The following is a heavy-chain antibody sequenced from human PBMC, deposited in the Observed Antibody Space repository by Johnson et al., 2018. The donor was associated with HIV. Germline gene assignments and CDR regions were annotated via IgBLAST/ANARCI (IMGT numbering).Heavy chain of an antibody. Sequence: VQLVESGGGLIQPGGSLRLSCAASGFTVSSNCMSWVRQAPGKGLEWVSGINWNGGSTYYAASVKGRFTISRDNSKNTLYLQMNSLRAEDTALYYCARVRERWELLLSDGSDIWGQGTMVTLSS. V-gene: IGHV3-66*03. CDR3: ARVRERWELLLSDGSDI. CDR1: GFTVSSNC. CDR2: INWNGGST. J-gene: IGHJ3*02. D-gene: IGHD1-26*01.